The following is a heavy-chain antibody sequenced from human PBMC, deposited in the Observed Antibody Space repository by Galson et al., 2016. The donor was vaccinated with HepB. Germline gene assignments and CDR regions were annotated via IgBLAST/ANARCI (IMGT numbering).Heavy chain of an antibody. CDR2: ISSKAYGGTT. Sequence: SLRFSCAASGSTFSDPAMSWFRKAPGKGLEWVGFISSKAYGGTTEFAASVKDRFTISRDDSKSIAYLQMNSLKIEDTAVYYCTDGGGIAAAARGLNHWGQGTLVTVSS. J-gene: IGHJ5*02. CDR1: GSTFSDPA. D-gene: IGHD6-13*01. CDR3: TDGGGIAAAARGLNH. V-gene: IGHV3-49*03.